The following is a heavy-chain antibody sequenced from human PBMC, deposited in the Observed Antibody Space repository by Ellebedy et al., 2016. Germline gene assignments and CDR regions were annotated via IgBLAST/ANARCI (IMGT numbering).Heavy chain of an antibody. J-gene: IGHJ4*02. CDR3: ATSPADIVVVPAAMVGDYFDY. D-gene: IGHD2-2*01. CDR1: GFTFSSYA. V-gene: IGHV3-23*01. CDR2: ISGSGGST. Sequence: GESLKISXAASGFTFSSYAMSWVRQAPGKGLEWVSAISGSGGSTYYADSVKGRFTISRDNSKNTLYLQMNSLRAEDTAVYYCATSPADIVVVPAAMVGDYFDYWGQGTLVTVSS.